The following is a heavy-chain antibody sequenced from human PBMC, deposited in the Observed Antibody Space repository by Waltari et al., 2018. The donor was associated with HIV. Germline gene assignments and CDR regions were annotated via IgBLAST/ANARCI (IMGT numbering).Heavy chain of an antibody. CDR1: GFTVSSNY. CDR3: ARASGWLVFDY. CDR2: IYSGGST. V-gene: IGHV3-53*01. D-gene: IGHD6-19*01. Sequence: EVQLVESGGGLLQPGGSLRLSCAASGFTVSSNYMSWVRQAPGKGLEWVSVIYSGGSTYYADSVKGRFSISRDTSKNTLYLQMNSLRAEDTAVYYCARASGWLVFDYWGQGTLVTVPS. J-gene: IGHJ4*02.